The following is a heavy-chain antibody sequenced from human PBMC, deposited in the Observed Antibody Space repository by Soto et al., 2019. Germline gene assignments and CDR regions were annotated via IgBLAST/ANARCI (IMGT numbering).Heavy chain of an antibody. J-gene: IGHJ6*02. CDR3: ARDATYYDLWRAKRNYYGMDV. Sequence: PGGSLRLSCAASGFTFSSYAMHWVRQAPGTGLEWVAVISYYGSNKYYADSVKGRFTLSRDNSKNTLSLQMNSLRAEDTAVYYCARDATYYDLWRAKRNYYGMDVWGQGTTVPVYS. V-gene: IGHV3-30-3*01. CDR2: ISYYGSNK. CDR1: GFTFSSYA. D-gene: IGHD3-3*01.